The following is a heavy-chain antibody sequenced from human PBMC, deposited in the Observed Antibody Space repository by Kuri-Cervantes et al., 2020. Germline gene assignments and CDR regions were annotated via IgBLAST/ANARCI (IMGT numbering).Heavy chain of an antibody. J-gene: IGHJ6*02. CDR2: IYHSGST. CDR1: GGSISSSNW. Sequence: SETLSLTCAVSGGSISSSNWWSWVRQPPGKGLEWIGEIYHSGSTNYNPSLKSRVTISVDKSKNQFSLNLSSVTAADTAVYYCARSGYGSGTYNYHQYGMDVWGQGTTVTVSS. CDR3: ARSGYGSGTYNYHQYGMDV. D-gene: IGHD3-10*01. V-gene: IGHV4-4*02.